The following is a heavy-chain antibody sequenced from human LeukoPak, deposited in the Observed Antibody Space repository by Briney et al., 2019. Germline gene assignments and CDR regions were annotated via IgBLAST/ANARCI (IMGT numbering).Heavy chain of an antibody. J-gene: IGHJ6*02. CDR1: GFPSSSYA. Sequence: GGSLRLSCSASGFPSSSYAMHWVRLAPGKGLEYVSAISDSGGSTYYADSVKGRFTISRDNSKNTLYLQMSSLRAEDTAVYFCVRGYSFGPYGMDVWGQGTTVTVSS. D-gene: IGHD2-15*01. CDR3: VRGYSFGPYGMDV. CDR2: ISDSGGST. V-gene: IGHV3-64D*09.